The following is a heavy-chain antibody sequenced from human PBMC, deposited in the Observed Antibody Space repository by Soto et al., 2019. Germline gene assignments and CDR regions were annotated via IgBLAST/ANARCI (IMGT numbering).Heavy chain of an antibody. Sequence: EVQLVESGGGLVKPGGSLSLSCEGFGFTFSIVWMIWVRQAPGRGLEWVGRIKSETDGGTIDYAAPVKGRFTISRDDSNNTLYLQMNSLKTEDTATYYCTPLALKYNSDWYPLSDWGQGTRVTVSS. CDR2: IKSETDGGTI. D-gene: IGHD6-19*01. CDR1: GFTFSIVW. CDR3: TPLALKYNSDWYPLSD. V-gene: IGHV3-15*07. J-gene: IGHJ4*02.